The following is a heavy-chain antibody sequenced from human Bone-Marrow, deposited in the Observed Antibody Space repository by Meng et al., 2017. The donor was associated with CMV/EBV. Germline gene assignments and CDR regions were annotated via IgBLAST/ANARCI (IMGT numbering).Heavy chain of an antibody. Sequence: ASVKVSCKASGYTFTSYNINWVRQATGQGLEWMGWMNPNTGNTGYAQKFQGRLTMTRDTSISTAFVELSSLRSEDTAVYYCARGRFPPGYSSNWYLYFDLCGRGTLVTVSS. D-gene: IGHD6-13*01. CDR1: GYTFTSYN. CDR3: ARGRFPPGYSSNWYLYFDL. J-gene: IGHJ2*01. CDR2: MNPNTGNT. V-gene: IGHV1-8*01.